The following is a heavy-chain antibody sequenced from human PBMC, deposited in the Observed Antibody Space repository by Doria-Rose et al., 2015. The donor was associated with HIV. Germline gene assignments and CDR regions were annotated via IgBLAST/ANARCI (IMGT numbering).Heavy chain of an antibody. D-gene: IGHD6-13*01. CDR1: GVSLSSPGMG. J-gene: IGHJ4*02. V-gene: IGHV2-26*01. CDR3: ARIKSSGWYHKYYFDF. Sequence: QVTLKESGPVLVKPTETLTLTCTVSGVSLSSPGMGASWIRQPPGKALEWLANIFSDDERSYNTSLKSRLTISRGTSKSQVVLTMTDMDPVDTATYYCARIKSSGWYHKYYFDFWGQGTLVIVSA. CDR2: IFSDDER.